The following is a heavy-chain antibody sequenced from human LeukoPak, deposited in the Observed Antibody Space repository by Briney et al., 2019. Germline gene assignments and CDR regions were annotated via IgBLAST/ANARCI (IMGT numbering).Heavy chain of an antibody. CDR1: GFTFNSYA. D-gene: IGHD6-13*01. Sequence: GGSLRLSCAASGFTFNSYAMHWVRQAPGKGLEWVAVESRDGNDKYYADSVKGRFTISRDNSRNTLYLQMNSLRVEDTAVYYCAKDAGTAAAGTLDYWGQGNLVTVSS. J-gene: IGHJ4*02. V-gene: IGHV3-30*18. CDR2: ESRDGNDK. CDR3: AKDAGTAAAGTLDY.